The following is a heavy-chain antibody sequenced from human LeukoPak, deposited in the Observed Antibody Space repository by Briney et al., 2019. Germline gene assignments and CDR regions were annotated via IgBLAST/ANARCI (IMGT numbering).Heavy chain of an antibody. CDR1: GFSFGTYW. CDR2: IKKDGSEK. J-gene: IGHJ4*02. CDR3: TTDTWYSAGH. D-gene: IGHD2-15*01. Sequence: GGSLRLSCAASGFSFGTYWMGWVRQAPGKGLEWVAIIKKDGSEKYYVDSMKGRFTISRDNAKNSLFPQMNSLRAEDTAIYYCTTDTWYSAGHWGQGTLVTVSS. V-gene: IGHV3-7*03.